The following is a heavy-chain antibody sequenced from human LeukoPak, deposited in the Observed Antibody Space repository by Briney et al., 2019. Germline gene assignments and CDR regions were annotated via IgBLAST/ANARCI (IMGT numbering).Heavy chain of an antibody. J-gene: IGHJ4*02. CDR2: INHSGST. CDR1: GGSFSGYY. V-gene: IGHV4-34*01. CDR3: ARGEGLFDY. Sequence: SETLSHTCAVYGGSFSGYYWSWIRQPPGKGLEWIGEINHSGSTNYNPSLKSRVTISVDTSKNQFSLKLSSVTAADTAVYYCARGEGLFDYWGQGTLVTVSS.